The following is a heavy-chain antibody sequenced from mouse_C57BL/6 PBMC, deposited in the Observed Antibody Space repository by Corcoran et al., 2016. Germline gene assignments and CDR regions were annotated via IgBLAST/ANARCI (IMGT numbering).Heavy chain of an antibody. CDR1: GYTFTTYG. V-gene: IGHV9-3*01. CDR2: INTYSGVP. J-gene: IGHJ4*01. CDR3: ARPVVATGDAMDY. Sequence: QIQLVQSGPELKKPGETVKISCKASGYTFTTYGMSWVKQAPGKGLKWMGWINTYSGVPTYADDFKGRFAFSLETSASTAYLQINNLKNEDTATYFCARPVVATGDAMDYWGQGTSVTVSS. D-gene: IGHD1-1*01.